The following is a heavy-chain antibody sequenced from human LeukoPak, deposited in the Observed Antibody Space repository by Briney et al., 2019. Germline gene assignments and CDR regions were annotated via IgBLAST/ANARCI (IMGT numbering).Heavy chain of an antibody. D-gene: IGHD3-22*01. J-gene: IGHJ4*02. V-gene: IGHV3-23*01. Sequence: GGSLRLSCAASGFTFSSYAMSWVRQAPGKGLEWVSGISTSGGSTSYADSVKGRFTISRDNPRNTLYMQMNSLRDEDTALYYFAIMHPYYDGSGYWVQWGQGTLVTVSS. CDR2: ISTSGGST. CDR1: GFTFSSYA. CDR3: AIMHPYYDGSGYWVQ.